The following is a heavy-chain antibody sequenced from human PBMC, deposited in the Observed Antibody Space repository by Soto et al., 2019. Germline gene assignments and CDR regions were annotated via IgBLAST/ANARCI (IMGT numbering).Heavy chain of an antibody. Sequence: GGSLRLSCAASGFTFTDFYMSWIRQAPGKGLEWLSYISGSGTTIYYADSVKGRFTISRDNAQNSLHLQMNSLRVEDTAVYYCARWATYGSDYFFDFWGQGPLVTVSS. CDR3: ARWATYGSDYFFDF. V-gene: IGHV3-11*01. J-gene: IGHJ4*01. CDR2: ISGSGTTI. D-gene: IGHD4-17*01. CDR1: GFTFTDFY.